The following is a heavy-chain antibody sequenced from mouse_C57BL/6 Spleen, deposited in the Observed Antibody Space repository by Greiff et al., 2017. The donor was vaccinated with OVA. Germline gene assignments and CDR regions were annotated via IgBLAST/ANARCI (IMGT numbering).Heavy chain of an antibody. D-gene: IGHD2-2*01. CDR2: IWGGGST. V-gene: IGHV2-9*01. J-gene: IGHJ4*01. Sequence: VHLVESGPGLVAPSQSLSITCTVSGFSLTSYGVDWVRQPPGKGLEWLGVIWGGGSTNYNSALMSRLSISKDNSKSQVFLKMNSLQTDDTAMYYCAKRTGSTMVTRGWMDYWGQGTSVTVSS. CDR1: GFSLTSYG. CDR3: AKRTGSTMVTRGWMDY.